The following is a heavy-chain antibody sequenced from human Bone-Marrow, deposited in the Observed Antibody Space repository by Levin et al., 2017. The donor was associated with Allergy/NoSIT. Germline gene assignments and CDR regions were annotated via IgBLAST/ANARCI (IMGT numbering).Heavy chain of an antibody. CDR2: ISVSPDYT. Sequence: GGSLRLSCAASGFTFSDHYMTWIRQAPGKGLEWLSYISVSPDYTGYADSVKGRFTISRDNAKKSLYLQMNSLRAEDTAVYYCARALDFSFVVEPASISFDIWGQGTMVTVSS. V-gene: IGHV3-11*05. CDR3: ARALDFSFVVEPASISFDI. CDR1: GFTFSDHY. D-gene: IGHD2-2*01. J-gene: IGHJ3*02.